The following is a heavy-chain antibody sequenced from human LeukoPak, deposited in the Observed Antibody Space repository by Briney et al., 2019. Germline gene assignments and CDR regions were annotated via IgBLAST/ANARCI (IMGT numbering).Heavy chain of an antibody. J-gene: IGHJ5*02. Sequence: GGSLRLSCAASGFTFSSYSMNWVRQAPGKGLEWVSSISSSSSYIYYGDSVKGRFTISRDNAKNSLYLQMNSLRAEDTAVYYCAREQTTVTTFGFDPWGQGTLVTVSS. CDR1: GFTFSSYS. CDR3: AREQTTVTTFGFDP. CDR2: ISSSSSYI. V-gene: IGHV3-21*01. D-gene: IGHD4-17*01.